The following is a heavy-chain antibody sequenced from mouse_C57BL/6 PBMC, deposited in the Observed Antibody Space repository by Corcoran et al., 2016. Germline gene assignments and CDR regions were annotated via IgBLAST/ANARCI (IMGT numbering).Heavy chain of an antibody. J-gene: IGHJ4*01. CDR2: IYWDDDK. V-gene: IGHV8-12*01. Sequence: QVTLKESGPGILQSSQTLSLACSFSGFSLSTSCMGVSWIRQRSGKGLEWLAHIYWDDDKRYNTSLKSRLTNSKDTSRNQVFPKITSVDTADTATYYCARSLYGSSRYYSMDYWGQGTSVTVSS. CDR1: GFSLSTSCMG. CDR3: ARSLYGSSRYYSMDY. D-gene: IGHD1-1*01.